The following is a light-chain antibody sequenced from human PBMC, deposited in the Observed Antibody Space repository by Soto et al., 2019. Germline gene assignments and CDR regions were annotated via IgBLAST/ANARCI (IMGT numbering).Light chain of an antibody. J-gene: IGLJ3*02. CDR1: NSNLGAGYD. Sequence: QSVLTQPPSVSGAPGQRVTISCTGNNSNLGAGYDVHWYQQLPGTAPKLLIYTNDQRPSRVPDRFSASKSGTSASLAISGLRSEDEADYHCSTWDDSLNGRVFGGGTELTVL. CDR3: STWDDSLNGRV. V-gene: IGLV1-47*01. CDR2: TND.